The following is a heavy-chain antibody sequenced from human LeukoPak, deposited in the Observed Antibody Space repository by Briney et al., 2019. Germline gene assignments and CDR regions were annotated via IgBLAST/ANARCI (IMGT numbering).Heavy chain of an antibody. Sequence: ASVKLSCKTSGYTFTGYYMHWVRQAPGQGLEWMGCINPNSGGTNYAQKFQGWVTMARDTSISTAYMEMSRLRSDDTAVYYCARSAGEAAAGEDWFDPWGQGNLVTVSS. CDR1: GYTFTGYY. J-gene: IGHJ5*02. D-gene: IGHD6-13*01. V-gene: IGHV1-2*04. CDR3: ARSAGEAAAGEDWFDP. CDR2: INPNSGGT.